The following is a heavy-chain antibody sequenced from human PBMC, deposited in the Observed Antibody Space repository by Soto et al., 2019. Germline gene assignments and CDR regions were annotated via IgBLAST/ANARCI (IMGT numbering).Heavy chain of an antibody. J-gene: IGHJ4*02. D-gene: IGHD6-19*01. CDR2: IYPGDSDT. Sequence: LGESLKISCKGSGYSFTIYWIVWVRQMPGKGLELMGIIYPGDSDTRYSPSFQGQVTISADKSISTAYLQWSSLEASDTAMYYCTRQSVADEHFDYWGQGTLVTVSS. CDR1: GYSFTIYW. V-gene: IGHV5-51*01. CDR3: TRQSVADEHFDY.